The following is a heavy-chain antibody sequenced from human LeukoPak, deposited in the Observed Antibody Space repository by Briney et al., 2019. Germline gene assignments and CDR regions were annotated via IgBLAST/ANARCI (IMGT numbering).Heavy chain of an antibody. J-gene: IGHJ5*02. Sequence: ASVKVSCKASGYTFTSYYMHWVRQAPGQGLEWMGIINPSGGSTSYAQKFQGRVTMTRDTSTSTVYMELSSLRSEDTAVYYCARGDTMVRGTRGWFDPWGQGTLVTVSS. CDR2: INPSGGST. CDR1: GYTFTSYY. CDR3: ARGDTMVRGTRGWFDP. V-gene: IGHV1-46*01. D-gene: IGHD3-10*01.